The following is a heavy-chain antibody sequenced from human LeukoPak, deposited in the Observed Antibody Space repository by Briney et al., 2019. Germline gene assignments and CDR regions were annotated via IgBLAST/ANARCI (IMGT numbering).Heavy chain of an antibody. CDR1: GGSISSSSYY. CDR2: IYYSGST. Sequence: SETLPLTCTVSGGSISSSSYYWGWIRQPPGKGLEWIGSIYYSGSTYYNPSLKSRVTISVDTSKNQFSLKLSSVTAADTAVYYCARDSTSSGSYYNHYYYMDVWGKGATVTVSS. V-gene: IGHV4-39*02. J-gene: IGHJ6*03. D-gene: IGHD3-10*01. CDR3: ARDSTSSGSYYNHYYYMDV.